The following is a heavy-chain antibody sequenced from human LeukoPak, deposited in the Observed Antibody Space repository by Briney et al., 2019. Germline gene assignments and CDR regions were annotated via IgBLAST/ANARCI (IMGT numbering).Heavy chain of an antibody. V-gene: IGHV1-2*02. J-gene: IGHJ6*03. Sequence: ASVKVSCKASGYTFTGYYMHWVRQAPGQGLEWMGWINPNSGGTNYAQKFQGRVTMTRDTSISTAYMELSRLRSDDTAVYFCARDTGCSSTSCLYYYMDVWGKGTTVTVSS. CDR2: INPNSGGT. CDR3: ARDTGCSSTSCLYYYMDV. D-gene: IGHD2-2*01. CDR1: GYTFTGYY.